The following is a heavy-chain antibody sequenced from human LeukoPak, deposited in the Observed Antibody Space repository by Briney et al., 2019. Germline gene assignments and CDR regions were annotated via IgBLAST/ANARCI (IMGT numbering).Heavy chain of an antibody. V-gene: IGHV3-30*02. CDR2: IRYDGSNK. J-gene: IGHJ1*01. CDR1: GFTFSSYG. D-gene: IGHD3-3*01. CDR3: AKDYDFWSGYYKVRYFQH. Sequence: GGSLRLSCAASGFTFSSYGMHWVRQAPGKGLEWVAFIRYDGSNKYYADSVKGRFTISRDNSKNTLYLQMNSLRAEDTAVYYCAKDYDFWSGYYKVRYFQHWGQGTLVTVSS.